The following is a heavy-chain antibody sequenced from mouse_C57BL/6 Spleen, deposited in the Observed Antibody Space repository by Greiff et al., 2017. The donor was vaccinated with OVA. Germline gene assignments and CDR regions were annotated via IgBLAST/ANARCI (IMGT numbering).Heavy chain of an antibody. CDR3: ARDYYGSSFTY. CDR1: GYTFTSYW. D-gene: IGHD1-1*01. CDR2: IDPSDSET. J-gene: IGHJ3*01. Sequence: QVQLQQPGAELVRPGSSVKLSCKASGYTFTSYWLHWVKQRPIQGLEWIGNIDPSDSETHYNQKFKDKATLTVDKSSSTAYLQLSNLTSEDSAVYYCARDYYGSSFTYWGQGTLVTVSA. V-gene: IGHV1-52*01.